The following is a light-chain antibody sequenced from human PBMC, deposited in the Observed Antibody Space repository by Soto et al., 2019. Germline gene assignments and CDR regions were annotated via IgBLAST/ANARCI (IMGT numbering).Light chain of an antibody. CDR2: GVS. CDR1: QSINNY. J-gene: IGKJ1*01. V-gene: IGKV1-39*01. CDR3: QQSYSNPRT. Sequence: DIQMTHSPSSLSASVGDRVTITCRARQSINNYLNWYQQKPGKAPKLLIYGVSSLQSGVPSRFSGSGSGTEFTFTISSLQPEDFATYYCQQSYSNPRTFGQGTKVDIK.